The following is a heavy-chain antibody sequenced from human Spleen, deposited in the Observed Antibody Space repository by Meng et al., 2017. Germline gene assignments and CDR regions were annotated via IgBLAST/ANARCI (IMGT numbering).Heavy chain of an antibody. V-gene: IGHV3-23*01. CDR1: GFNFGRSA. D-gene: IGHD3-22*01. CDR2: ISGNGRDT. Sequence: GESLKISCAASGFNFGRSAMSWVRQGPGKGLEWVSAISGNGRDTYYADSVRGRFTISRDNAKNTLYLQMNSLRAEDTAVYYCARVSASGYYFLDYWGPGTLVTVSS. J-gene: IGHJ4*02. CDR3: ARVSASGYYFLDY.